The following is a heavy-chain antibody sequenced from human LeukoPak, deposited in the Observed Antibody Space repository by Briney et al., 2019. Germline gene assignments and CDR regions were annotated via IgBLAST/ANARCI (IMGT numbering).Heavy chain of an antibody. Sequence: GGSLRLSCAASGFTFSDYILDWVRQAPGKGLEWVGRIRRKGQSYTTEYAASVKGRFTISRDDSKNSMYLHMNSLKTEDTAVYHCSRDGGEGGNSAFDIWGPGTMVAVSS. CDR1: GFTFSDYI. D-gene: IGHD3-16*01. J-gene: IGHJ3*02. CDR2: IRRKGQSYTT. CDR3: SRDGGEGGNSAFDI. V-gene: IGHV3-72*01.